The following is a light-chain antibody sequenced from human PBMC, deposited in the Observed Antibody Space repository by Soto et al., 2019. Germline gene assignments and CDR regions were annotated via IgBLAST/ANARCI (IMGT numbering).Light chain of an antibody. CDR1: SSDVGSFNL. CDR2: EVD. CDR3: CSYAGSRWV. J-gene: IGLJ3*02. V-gene: IGLV2-23*02. Sequence: QSALTQPASVSGSPGQSITFSCTGTSSDVGSFNLVSWYQQHPGKAPKLIIYEVDKWPSGVSNRFSGSKSSNTASLTISGLQAEDGAHYYCCSYAGSRWVFGGGTKLTVL.